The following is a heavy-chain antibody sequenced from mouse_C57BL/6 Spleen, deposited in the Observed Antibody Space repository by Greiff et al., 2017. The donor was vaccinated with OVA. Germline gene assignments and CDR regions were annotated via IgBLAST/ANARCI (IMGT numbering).Heavy chain of an antibody. D-gene: IGHD2-4*01. CDR3: ARRGGLRAWFAY. J-gene: IGHJ3*01. CDR2: INPNNGGT. CDR1: GYTFTDYY. V-gene: IGHV1-26*01. Sequence: VQLQQSGPELVKPGASVKISCKASGYTFTDYYMNWVKQSHGKSLEWIGDINPNNGGTSYNQKFKGKATLTVDKSSCTAYMELRSLTSEDSAVYYCARRGGLRAWFAYWGQGTLVTVSA.